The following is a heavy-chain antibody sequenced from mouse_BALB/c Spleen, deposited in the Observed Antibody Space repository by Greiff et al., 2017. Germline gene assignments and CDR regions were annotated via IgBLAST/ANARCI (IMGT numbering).Heavy chain of an antibody. CDR1: GFNIKDTY. CDR3: ARGGYNEYYYAMDY. D-gene: IGHD2-2*01. Sequence: EVQLQQSGAELVKPGASVKLSCTASGFNIKDTYMHWVKQRPEQGLEWIGRIDPANGNTKYDPKFQGKATITADTSSNTAYLQLSSLTSEDTAVYYCARGGYNEYYYAMDYWGQGTSVTVSS. V-gene: IGHV14-3*02. J-gene: IGHJ4*01. CDR2: IDPANGNT.